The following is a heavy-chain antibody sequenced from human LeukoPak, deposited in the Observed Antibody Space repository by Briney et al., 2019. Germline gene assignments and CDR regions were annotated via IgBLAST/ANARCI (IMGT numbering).Heavy chain of an antibody. J-gene: IGHJ4*02. D-gene: IGHD3-22*01. Sequence: GGSLRLSCAASGFTFSSYSMNWVRQAPGKGLEWVSSISSSSSYIYYADSVKGRFIISRDNAKNSLYLQMNSLRAEDTAVYYCARDSPVPYYYDSSGYADYWGQGTLVTVSS. CDR2: ISSSSSYI. V-gene: IGHV3-21*01. CDR3: ARDSPVPYYYDSSGYADY. CDR1: GFTFSSYS.